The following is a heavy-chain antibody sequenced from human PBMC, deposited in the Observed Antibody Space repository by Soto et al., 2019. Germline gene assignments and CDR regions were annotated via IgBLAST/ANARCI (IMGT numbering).Heavy chain of an antibody. CDR2: ISHDGSKK. D-gene: IGHD5-18*01. Sequence: GGSLRLSCAVSGFTFSTYGMHWVRQAPGKGLEWVAVISHDGSKKHYADSVKGRFTISRDNSKNTLYLQMNSLRGEDTAVYYCAKDLCGYSYGRTCHYHYGMDVWGQATTVTVS. J-gene: IGHJ6*02. CDR1: GFTFSTYG. CDR3: AKDLCGYSYGRTCHYHYGMDV. V-gene: IGHV3-30*18.